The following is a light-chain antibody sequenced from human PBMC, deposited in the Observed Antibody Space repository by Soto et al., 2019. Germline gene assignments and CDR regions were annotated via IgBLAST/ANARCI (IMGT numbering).Light chain of an antibody. V-gene: IGKV1-39*01. Sequence: DIQMTQSPSSLSASVGDRVTITCRASQTISTYLNWYQQKPGKAPKLLIYAASTLQSGVPSRFSGSGSGTDFTLTISSLQSEDFGTYYCQQSFSTPYPFGPGTKLEIK. CDR1: QTISTY. J-gene: IGKJ2*01. CDR2: AAS. CDR3: QQSFSTPYP.